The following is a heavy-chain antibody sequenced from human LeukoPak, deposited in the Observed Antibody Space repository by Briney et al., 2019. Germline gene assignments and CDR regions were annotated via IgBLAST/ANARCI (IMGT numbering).Heavy chain of an antibody. V-gene: IGHV4-34*01. D-gene: IGHD3-22*01. CDR3: ARVNPDYYDSSGYFDY. CDR2: TNHSGST. CDR1: GGSFSGYY. Sequence: SETLSLTCAVYGGSFSGYYWSWIRQPPGKGLEWIGETNHSGSTNYNPSLKSRVTISVDTSKNQFSLKLSSVTAADTAVYYCARVNPDYYDSSGYFDYWGQGTLVTVSS. J-gene: IGHJ4*02.